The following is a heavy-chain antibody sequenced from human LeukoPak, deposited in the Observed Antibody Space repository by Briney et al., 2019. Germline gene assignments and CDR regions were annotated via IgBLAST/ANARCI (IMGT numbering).Heavy chain of an antibody. V-gene: IGHV3-23*01. CDR2: ISGSGGST. CDR3: AKAAGYYGSGSYYY. Sequence: GRSLRLSCAASGFTFSSYGMHWVRQAPGKGLEWVSAISGSGGSTYYADSVRGRFTISRDNSKNTLYLQMNSLRAEDTAVYYCAKAAGYYGSGSYYYWGQGTLVTVSS. D-gene: IGHD3-10*01. CDR1: GFTFSSYG. J-gene: IGHJ4*02.